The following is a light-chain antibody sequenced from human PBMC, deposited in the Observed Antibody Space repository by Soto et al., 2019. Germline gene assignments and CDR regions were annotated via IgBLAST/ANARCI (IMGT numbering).Light chain of an antibody. J-gene: IGKJ1*01. CDR1: QSVSSN. V-gene: IGKV3-15*01. CDR3: QQYNKWPRT. CDR2: GAA. Sequence: DIVMTHSPATLPVSVCERATISSSASQSVSSNLAWYQQQPGQAPRLRLYGAATRATGIAARFSGSGSGTEFSLTISSLQSEDFSAHYCQQYNKWPRTFSQGTKVDIK.